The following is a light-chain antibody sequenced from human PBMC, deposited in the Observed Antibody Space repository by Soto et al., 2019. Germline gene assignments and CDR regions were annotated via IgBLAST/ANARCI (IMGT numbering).Light chain of an antibody. Sequence: NFMLTQPHSVSESPGRTVTISCTRSSGSIASNYVQWYQHRPGSAPTTVIYEDNLRPSGVPDRFSGSIDSSSNSASLTISGLKTEDEADYYSQSSDSTYHRVFGGGTKVTVL. CDR1: SGSIASNY. CDR2: EDN. V-gene: IGLV6-57*04. CDR3: QSSDSTYHRV. J-gene: IGLJ3*02.